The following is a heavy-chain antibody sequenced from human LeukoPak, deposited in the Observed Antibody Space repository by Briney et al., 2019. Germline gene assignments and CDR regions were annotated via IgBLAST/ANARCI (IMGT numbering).Heavy chain of an antibody. D-gene: IGHD6-25*01. V-gene: IGHV3-48*04. CDR2: ISSSSHSI. J-gene: IGHJ4*02. CDR1: GFAFSNYN. CDR3: ARGARGAGIAAY. Sequence: GGSLRLSCAASGFAFSNYNMNWVRQAPGKGLEWVSYISSSSHSIYYADSVKGRFTVSRDNAKNSLYLQMNSLRAEDTAVYYCARGARGAGIAAYWGQGTLVTVSS.